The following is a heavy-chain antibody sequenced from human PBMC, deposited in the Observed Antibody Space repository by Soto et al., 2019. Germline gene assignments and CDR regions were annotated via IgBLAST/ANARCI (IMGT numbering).Heavy chain of an antibody. CDR3: ARDGGGSSQAFDY. J-gene: IGHJ4*02. CDR2: ISSSSSYI. CDR1: GFTFSSYS. V-gene: IGHV3-21*01. Sequence: PGGSLRLSCAASGFTFSSYSMNWVRQAPGKGLEWVSSISSSSSYIYYADSVKGRFTISRDNAKNSLYLQMNSLRAEGTAVYYCARDGGGSSQAFDYWGQGTLVTVSS. D-gene: IGHD2-15*01.